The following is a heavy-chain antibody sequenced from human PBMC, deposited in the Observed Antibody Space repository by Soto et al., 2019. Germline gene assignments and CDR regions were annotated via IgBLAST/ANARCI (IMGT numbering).Heavy chain of an antibody. CDR1: GYTFTSYG. Sequence: ASSEGLCKASGYTFTSYGISWVRQAPGQGLEWMGWISAYNGNTNYAQKLQGRVTMTTDTSTSTAYMELRSLRSDDTAVYYCARDVVVVPAAQPNMDVWGKGTTVTVSS. D-gene: IGHD2-2*01. CDR3: ARDVVVVPAAQPNMDV. J-gene: IGHJ6*03. V-gene: IGHV1-18*01. CDR2: ISAYNGNT.